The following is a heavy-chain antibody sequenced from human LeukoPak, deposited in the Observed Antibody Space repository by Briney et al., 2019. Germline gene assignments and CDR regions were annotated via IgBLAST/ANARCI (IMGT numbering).Heavy chain of an antibody. CDR2: IKSKTDGGTT. CDR1: GFTFSNAW. CDR3: TTDSPYYYDSSGYYRLPSYYYYYMDV. V-gene: IGHV3-15*01. J-gene: IGHJ6*03. D-gene: IGHD3-22*01. Sequence: GGSLRLSCAASGFTFSNAWMSWVRQAPGKGLEWVGRIKSKTDGGTTDYAAPVKGRFTISRDDSKNTLYLQMNSLKTEDTAVYYCTTDSPYYYDSSGYYRLPSYYYYYMDVWGKGTTVTISS.